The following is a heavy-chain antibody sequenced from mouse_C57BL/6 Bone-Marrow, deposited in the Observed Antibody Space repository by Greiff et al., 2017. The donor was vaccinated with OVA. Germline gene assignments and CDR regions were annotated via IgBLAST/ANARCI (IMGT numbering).Heavy chain of an antibody. Sequence: EVKVVESGGGLVKPGGSLKLSCAASGFTFSSYAMSWVRQTPEKRLEWVATISDGGSYTYYPDNVKGRFTISRDNAKNNLYLQMSHLKSEDTAMYYCAKFITTVYWYFDVWGTGTTVTVSS. CDR2: ISDGGSYT. D-gene: IGHD1-1*01. CDR1: GFTFSSYA. V-gene: IGHV5-4*03. CDR3: AKFITTVYWYFDV. J-gene: IGHJ1*03.